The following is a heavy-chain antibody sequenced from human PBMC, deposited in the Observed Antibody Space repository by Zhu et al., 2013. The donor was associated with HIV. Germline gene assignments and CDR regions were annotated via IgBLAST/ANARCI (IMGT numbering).Heavy chain of an antibody. CDR1: GGTFSSYA. V-gene: IGHV1-69*01. D-gene: IGHD6-6*01. CDR2: IIPIFGTA. CDR3: ASSRGIQTLKYSSSVAGWFDP. Sequence: QVQLVQSGAEVKKPGSSVKVSCKASGGTFSSYAISWVRQAPGQGLEWMGGIIPIFGTANYAQKFQGRVTITADESTSTAYMELSSLRSEDTAVYYCASSRGIQTLKYSSSVAGWFDPGAREPWSPSPQ. J-gene: IGHJ5*02.